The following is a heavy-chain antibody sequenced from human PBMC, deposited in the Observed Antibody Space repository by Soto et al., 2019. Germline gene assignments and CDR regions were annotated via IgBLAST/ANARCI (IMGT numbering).Heavy chain of an antibody. CDR1: GFTFSSYA. J-gene: IGHJ4*02. CDR2: ISGSGGST. CDR3: AKELPNPYSSGFYYFDY. V-gene: IGHV3-23*01. D-gene: IGHD6-19*01. Sequence: GGSLRLSCAASGFTFSSYAMSWVRQAPGKGLEWVSAISGSGGSTYYADSVKGRFTISRDNSKNTRYLQMNSLRAEDTAVYYCAKELPNPYSSGFYYFDYWGQGTLVTVSS.